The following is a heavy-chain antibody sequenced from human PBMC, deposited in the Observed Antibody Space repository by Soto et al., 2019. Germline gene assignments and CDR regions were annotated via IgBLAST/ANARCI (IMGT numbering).Heavy chain of an antibody. J-gene: IGHJ6*03. CDR1: GFTFTSSA. CDR2: IVVGSGNT. Sequence: SVKVSCKASGFTFTSSAVQWVRQARGQRLEWIGWIVVGSGNTNYAQKFQERVTITRDMSTSTAYMELSSLRAEDTAVYYCAKGFLGGDYEVIYYYYMDVWGKGTTVTVSS. CDR3: AKGFLGGDYEVIYYYYMDV. V-gene: IGHV1-58*01. D-gene: IGHD4-17*01.